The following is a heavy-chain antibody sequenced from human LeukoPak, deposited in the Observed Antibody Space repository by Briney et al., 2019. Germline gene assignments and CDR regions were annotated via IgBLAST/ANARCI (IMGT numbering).Heavy chain of an antibody. Sequence: GESLKVSCKGSGYNFTTYWIGWVRQMPGKGLEWMGIIYPGDSDTRYSPSFQGQVTISADKSNTTAYLQWSSLKASDTAMYYCARGSMRQFDYWGQGALVTVSS. CDR1: GYNFTTYW. CDR2: IYPGDSDT. V-gene: IGHV5-51*01. J-gene: IGHJ4*02. CDR3: ARGSMRQFDY.